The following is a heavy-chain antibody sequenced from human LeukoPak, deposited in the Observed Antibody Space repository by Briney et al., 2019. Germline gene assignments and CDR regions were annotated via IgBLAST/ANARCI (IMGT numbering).Heavy chain of an antibody. D-gene: IGHD3-10*01. V-gene: IGHV3-7*01. Sequence: GGSLRLSCAASGFTFSSYWMSWVRQAPGKGLEWVANIKQDGSEKYYVDSVKGRFTISRDNAKNSLYLQMNSLRAEDMAVYYCASSSGSYYQDFDYWGQGTLVTVSS. CDR1: GFTFSSYW. J-gene: IGHJ4*02. CDR2: IKQDGSEK. CDR3: ASSSGSYYQDFDY.